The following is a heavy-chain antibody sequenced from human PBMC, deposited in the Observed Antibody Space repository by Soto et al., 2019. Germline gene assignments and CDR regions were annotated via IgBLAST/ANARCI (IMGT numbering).Heavy chain of an antibody. CDR1: GYTFTSYG. CDR2: ISAYNGNT. V-gene: IGHV1-18*01. CDR3: ARDSSYGYGDYYYYGMDV. Sequence: ASVKVSCKASGYTFTSYGISWLRQAPGQGLEWMGWISAYNGNTNYAQKLQGRVTMTTDTSTSTAYMELRSLRSDDTAVYYCARDSSYGYGDYYYYGMDVWGQGTTVTVSS. D-gene: IGHD5-18*01. J-gene: IGHJ6*02.